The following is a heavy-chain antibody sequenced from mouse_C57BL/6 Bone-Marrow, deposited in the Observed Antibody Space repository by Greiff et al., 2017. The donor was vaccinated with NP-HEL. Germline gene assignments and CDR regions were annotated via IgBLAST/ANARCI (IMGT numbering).Heavy chain of an antibody. J-gene: IGHJ4*01. CDR3: ARMGYAMDY. V-gene: IGHV7-1*01. CDR2: SRNKANDYTT. CDR1: GFTFSDFY. Sequence: EVKLVESGGGLVQSGRSLRLSCATSGFTFSDFYMEWVRQAPGKGLEWIAASRNKANDYTTEYSASVKGRFIVSRDTSQSILYLQMNALRAEDTAIYYCARMGYAMDYWGQGTSVTVSS.